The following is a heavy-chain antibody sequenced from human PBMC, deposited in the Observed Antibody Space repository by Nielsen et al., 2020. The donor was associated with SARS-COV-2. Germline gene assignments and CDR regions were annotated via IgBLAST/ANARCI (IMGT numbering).Heavy chain of an antibody. D-gene: IGHD5-24*01. CDR2: ISYDGSNK. J-gene: IGHJ6*02. V-gene: IGHV3-30*03. Sequence: GESLKISCAASGFTFSSYGMHWVRQAPGKGLEWVAVISYDGSNKYYADSVKGRFTISRDNSKNTLYLQMNSLRAEDTAVYYCARVREMATMWEYYYYGMDVWGQGTTVTVSS. CDR1: GFTFSSYG. CDR3: ARVREMATMWEYYYYGMDV.